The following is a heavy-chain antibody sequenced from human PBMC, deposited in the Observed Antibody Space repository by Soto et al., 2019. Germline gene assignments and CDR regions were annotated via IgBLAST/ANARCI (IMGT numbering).Heavy chain of an antibody. Sequence: EVQLVESGGRLVQPGRSLRLSCVGTGLNLDDFAMHWVRQAPGKVLEWVSGITWNSRVLAYADSVKGRFTISRDNARNSLYLQMDSLRDEDTALYYCAKGRYDFWSPYYFDSWGQGTLVTVSS. CDR3: AKGRYDFWSPYYFDS. V-gene: IGHV3-9*01. D-gene: IGHD3-3*01. CDR1: GLNLDDFA. J-gene: IGHJ4*02. CDR2: ITWNSRVL.